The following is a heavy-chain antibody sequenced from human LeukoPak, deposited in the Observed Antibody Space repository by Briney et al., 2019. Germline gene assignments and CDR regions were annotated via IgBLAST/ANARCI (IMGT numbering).Heavy chain of an antibody. Sequence: GGSLRLSCAASGFTFSSYGMHWVRQAPGKGLEWVAVISYDGSNKYYADSVKGRFTISRDNSKNTLYLQMNSLRAEDTAVYYCAKPSISSSWLYYFVYWGQGTLVTVSS. J-gene: IGHJ4*02. V-gene: IGHV3-30*18. CDR3: AKPSISSSWLYYFVY. CDR1: GFTFSSYG. D-gene: IGHD6-13*01. CDR2: ISYDGSNK.